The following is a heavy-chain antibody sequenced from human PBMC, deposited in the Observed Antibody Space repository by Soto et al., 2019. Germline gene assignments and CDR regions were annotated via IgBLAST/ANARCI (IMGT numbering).Heavy chain of an antibody. CDR2: MNPNSGNT. J-gene: IGHJ4*02. D-gene: IGHD3-3*01. CDR1: GYTFTSYD. V-gene: IGHV1-8*01. Sequence: QVQLVQSGAEVKKPGASVKVSCKASGYTFTSYDINWVRQATGQGLEWMGWMNPNSGNTGYAQKFLGRVTMSRHTTISSAYMELRRLRSEDTAVYYCARGRRFYDFWSGYLPAHFDYWGQGTLVTVSS. CDR3: ARGRRFYDFWSGYLPAHFDY.